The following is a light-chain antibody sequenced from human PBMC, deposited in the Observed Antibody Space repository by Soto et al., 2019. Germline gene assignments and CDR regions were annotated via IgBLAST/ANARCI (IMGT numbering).Light chain of an antibody. Sequence: DIVMTQSPLALPVTPGEPASISCRSSQSLLHSNGYNSLDLYVHKPGQYRQILLYLASNRASGVPDRFSGSGSGTDFTLKISSVEAEDVLVYYCLQALQTPAFGQGTKVEIK. J-gene: IGKJ1*01. CDR1: QSLLHSNGYNS. CDR2: LAS. V-gene: IGKV2-28*01. CDR3: LQALQTPA.